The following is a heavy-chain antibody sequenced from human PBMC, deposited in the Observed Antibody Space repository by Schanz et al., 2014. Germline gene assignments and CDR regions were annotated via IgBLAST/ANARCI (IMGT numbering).Heavy chain of an antibody. V-gene: IGHV3-23*01. Sequence: VHLLESGGGLVQPGGSLRLSCAASEFTFSTDAMSWVRQAPGKGLEWVSLISDSGDTAYYADSVKGRFTISRDNAKNSLYLEMNSLRAEDTALYYCARDRRNADLDYWGQGTLVTVSS. CDR3: ARDRRNADLDY. CDR2: ISDSGDTA. D-gene: IGHD1-1*01. J-gene: IGHJ4*02. CDR1: EFTFSTDA.